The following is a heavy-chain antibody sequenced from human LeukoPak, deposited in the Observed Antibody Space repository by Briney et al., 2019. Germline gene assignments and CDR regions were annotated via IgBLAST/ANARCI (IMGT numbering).Heavy chain of an antibody. D-gene: IGHD1-26*01. CDR1: RGSISISGYW. J-gene: IGHJ4*02. CDR2: INYSGNT. Sequence: SETLSLTCTVSRGSISISGYWGGWIRQTPGKGLEWIGIINYSGNTYYNPSLKSRVTMSVDTSKNQFSVKLSSVTAADTAMYYCTRHKQVVGSSEIDYWGQGMLVTVSS. V-gene: IGHV4-39*01. CDR3: TRHKQVVGSSEIDY.